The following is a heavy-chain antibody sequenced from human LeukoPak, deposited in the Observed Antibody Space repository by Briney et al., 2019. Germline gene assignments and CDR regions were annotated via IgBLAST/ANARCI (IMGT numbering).Heavy chain of an antibody. Sequence: GGSLRLSCAASGFTFSSYAMHWVRQAPGKGLEWLAVISYDGSNKYYADSVKGRFTISRDNSKNTLYLQMNSLRAEDTALYYCARVDSAGGYWGQGTLVTVSS. J-gene: IGHJ4*02. V-gene: IGHV3-30-3*01. CDR1: GFTFSSYA. D-gene: IGHD5-18*01. CDR2: ISYDGSNK. CDR3: ARVDSAGGY.